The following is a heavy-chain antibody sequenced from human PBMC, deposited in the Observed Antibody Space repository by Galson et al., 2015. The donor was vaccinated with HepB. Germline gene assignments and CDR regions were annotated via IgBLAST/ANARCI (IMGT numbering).Heavy chain of an antibody. CDR3: ARVTYYYDSSGYYLVDYFDY. V-gene: IGHV1-18*04. J-gene: IGHJ4*02. CDR2: ISAYNGNT. D-gene: IGHD3-22*01. Sequence: SVKVSCKASGYTFTSYGISWVRQAPGQGLEWMGWISAYNGNTNYAQKLQGRVTMTTDTSTSTAYMELRSLRSDDTAVYYCARVTYYYDSSGYYLVDYFDYWGQGTLVTVSS. CDR1: GYTFTSYG.